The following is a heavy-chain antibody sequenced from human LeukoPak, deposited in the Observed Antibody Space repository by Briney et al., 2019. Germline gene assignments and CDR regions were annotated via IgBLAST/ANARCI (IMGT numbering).Heavy chain of an antibody. V-gene: IGHV1-46*01. D-gene: IGHD1-26*01. CDR2: INPSGDST. Sequence: ASVKVSCKASGYTFITYYMHWVRQAPGQGLEWMGIINPSGDSTSYAQKFQGRVTVTRDTSTSTVYMELSSLRSEDTAVYYCARGLGSGSYYGYWGQGTLVTVSS. CDR1: GYTFITYY. CDR3: ARGLGSGSYYGY. J-gene: IGHJ4*02.